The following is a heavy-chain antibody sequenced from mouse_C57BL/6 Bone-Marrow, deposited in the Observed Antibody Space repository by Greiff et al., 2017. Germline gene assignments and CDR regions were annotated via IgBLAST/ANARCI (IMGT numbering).Heavy chain of an antibody. J-gene: IGHJ3*01. D-gene: IGHD2-5*01. V-gene: IGHV14-4*01. CDR1: GFNIKDDY. Sequence: LQLKESGAELVRPGASVKLSCTASGFNIKDDYLHWVKQRPEQGLEWIGWIDPENGDTEYASKFQGKATITADTSSNTAYLQLSSLTSEDTAVYYCTTSNYRFAYWGQGTLVTVSA. CDR3: TTSNYRFAY. CDR2: IDPENGDT.